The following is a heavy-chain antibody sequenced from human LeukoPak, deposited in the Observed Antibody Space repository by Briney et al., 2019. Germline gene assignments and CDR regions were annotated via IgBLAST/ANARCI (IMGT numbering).Heavy chain of an antibody. V-gene: IGHV5-51*01. Sequence: GESLKISCKGSGYSFTSYWIGWVRQMPGKGLEWMGSIYPGDSDTRYSPSFQGRVPISADKSISTAYLQWSSLKASDTAMYHCARTPGSHYDSSGYSDYWGQGTLVTVSS. CDR3: ARTPGSHYDSSGYSDY. CDR1: GYSFTSYW. D-gene: IGHD3-22*01. J-gene: IGHJ4*02. CDR2: IYPGDSDT.